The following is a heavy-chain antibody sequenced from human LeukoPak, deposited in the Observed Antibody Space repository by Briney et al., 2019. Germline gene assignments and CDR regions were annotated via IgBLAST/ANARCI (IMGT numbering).Heavy chain of an antibody. CDR1: GFTFSSYA. J-gene: IGHJ5*02. V-gene: IGHV3-23*01. Sequence: GGSLRLSCAASGFTFSSYAMSWVRQAPGKGLEWVSAISGRGGSTYYADSVKGRFTISRDNSKNTLYLQMNSLRAEDTAVYYCAKDMSVDFWSGYYTNWFDPWGQGTLVTVSS. CDR2: ISGRGGST. D-gene: IGHD3-3*01. CDR3: AKDMSVDFWSGYYTNWFDP.